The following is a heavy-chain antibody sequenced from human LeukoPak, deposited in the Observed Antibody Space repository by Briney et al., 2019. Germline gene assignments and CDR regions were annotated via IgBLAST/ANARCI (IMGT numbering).Heavy chain of an antibody. CDR2: INPNSGGT. Sequence: ASVKVSCKASGYTFTGYYMHWVRQAPGQGLEWMGWINPNSGGTNYAQKFQGRVTMTRDTSISTAYMELSRLRSDDTAVYYCARDALHYRLYYYMDVWGKGPTVTVYS. J-gene: IGHJ6*03. CDR3: ARDALHYRLYYYMDV. D-gene: IGHD1-26*01. V-gene: IGHV1-2*02. CDR1: GYTFTGYY.